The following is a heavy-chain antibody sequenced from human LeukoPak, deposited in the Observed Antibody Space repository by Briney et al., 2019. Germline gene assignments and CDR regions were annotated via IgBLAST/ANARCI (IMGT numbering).Heavy chain of an antibody. D-gene: IGHD5-12*01. V-gene: IGHV1-2*02. CDR3: ASRKVDLVATALVDV. CDR2: INPSSGGT. Sequence: ASVKVSCKASGYTFTGQYLHWVRQAPGQGLEWMGWINPSSGGTNYTQKFQGRVTMTRDTSISTAYMELSRLRSGDTAVYYCASRKVDLVATALVDVWGQGTTVTVSS. J-gene: IGHJ6*02. CDR1: GYTFTGQY.